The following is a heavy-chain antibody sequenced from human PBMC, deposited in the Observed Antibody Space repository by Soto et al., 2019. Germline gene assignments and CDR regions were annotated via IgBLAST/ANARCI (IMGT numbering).Heavy chain of an antibody. D-gene: IGHD2-21*02. J-gene: IGHJ6*02. CDR3: ARDPNIVVVTAIPLGYYGMDV. CDR2: INADGSST. V-gene: IGHV3-74*01. CDR1: GFTFSSYW. Sequence: EVQLVESGGGLVQPGGSLRLSCAASGFTFSSYWMHWVRQAPGKGLVWVSRINADGSSTSYADSVKGRFTISRDNAKKTLYLQMNSLSAEDTAVYYCARDPNIVVVTAIPLGYYGMDVWGQGTTVTVSS.